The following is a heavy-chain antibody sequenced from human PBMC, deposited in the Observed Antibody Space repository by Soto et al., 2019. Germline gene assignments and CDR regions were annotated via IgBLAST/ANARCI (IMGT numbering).Heavy chain of an antibody. D-gene: IGHD3-10*01. CDR2: IYYTGST. CDR1: GGSISSGGYY. Sequence: QVQLQESGPGLVKPSQTLSLTCTVSGGSISSGGYYWSWIRQYPGKGLEWIGYIYYTGSTYYNPSLKSRVTISVDTSKNQFSLKLSSVTAADTTVYYCATLYMVRGVRTFDYWGQGTLVTVSS. CDR3: ATLYMVRGVRTFDY. J-gene: IGHJ4*02. V-gene: IGHV4-31*03.